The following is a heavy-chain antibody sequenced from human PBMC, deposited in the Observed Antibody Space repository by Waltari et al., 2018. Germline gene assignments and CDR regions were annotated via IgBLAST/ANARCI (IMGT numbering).Heavy chain of an antibody. CDR3: ARVRDRGYCSGGSCYADAFDI. Sequence: QVQLQESGPGLVKPSQTLSLTCTVSGGSISSGSYYWSWIRQPAGQGLEWIGYIYTSGSTNYNPSLKSRFTISVDTSKNQVSLKLSSVTAADTAVYYCARVRDRGYCSGGSCYADAFDIWGQGTMVTVSS. D-gene: IGHD2-15*01. V-gene: IGHV4-61*09. CDR1: GGSISSGSYY. CDR2: IYTSGST. J-gene: IGHJ3*02.